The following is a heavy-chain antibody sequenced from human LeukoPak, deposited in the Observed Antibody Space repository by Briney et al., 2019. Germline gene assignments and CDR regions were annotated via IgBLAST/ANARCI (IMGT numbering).Heavy chain of an antibody. CDR1: GGSFSGYY. D-gene: IGHD3-22*01. Sequence: SETLSLTCAVYGGSFSGYYWSWIRRPPGKGLEWIGEINHSGSTNYNPSLKSRVTISVDTSKNQFSLKLSSVTAADTAVYYCARGRNYYDSSGKDDFDYWGQGTLVNVSS. CDR3: ARGRNYYDSSGKDDFDY. V-gene: IGHV4-34*01. J-gene: IGHJ4*02. CDR2: INHSGST.